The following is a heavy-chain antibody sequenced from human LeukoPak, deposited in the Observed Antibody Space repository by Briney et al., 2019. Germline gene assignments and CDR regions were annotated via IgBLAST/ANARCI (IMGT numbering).Heavy chain of an antibody. D-gene: IGHD2-8*01. CDR1: GYTFTSYY. J-gene: IGHJ5*02. CDR2: INPSSGST. CDR3: ARDQVLRVYAHRPRWFDR. Sequence: ASVKVSCKASGYTFTSYYMHWVRQAPGQGLEWMGIINPSSGSTNYAQKFQSRVTMTTDISTSTLYTELSNLRSDNTAVYYTARDQVLRVYAHRPRWFDRWGQGSLVSVS. V-gene: IGHV1-46*01.